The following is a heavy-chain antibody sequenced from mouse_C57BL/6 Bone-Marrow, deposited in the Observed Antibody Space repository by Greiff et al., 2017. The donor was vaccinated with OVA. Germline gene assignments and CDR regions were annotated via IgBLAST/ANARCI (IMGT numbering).Heavy chain of an antibody. V-gene: IGHV5-9*01. CDR1: GFTFSSYT. Sequence: EVQRVESGGGLVKPGGSLKLSCAASGFTFSSYTMSWVRQTPEKRLEWVATISGGGGNTYYPDSVKGRFTISRDNAKNTLYLQMSSLRSEDTALYYCARRPDDGYYDYFDYWGQGTTLTVSS. J-gene: IGHJ2*01. CDR3: ARRPDDGYYDYFDY. D-gene: IGHD2-3*01. CDR2: ISGGGGNT.